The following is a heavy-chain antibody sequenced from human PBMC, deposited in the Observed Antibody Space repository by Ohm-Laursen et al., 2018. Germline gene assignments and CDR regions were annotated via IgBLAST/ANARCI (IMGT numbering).Heavy chain of an antibody. J-gene: IGHJ4*02. CDR1: GYTFTGYY. CDR3: ATDGFTAMGDFDY. D-gene: IGHD5-18*01. CDR2: INPNSGGT. V-gene: IGHV1-2*02. Sequence: ASVKVSCKVSGYTFTGYYMHWVRQAPGQGLEWMGWINPNSGGTNYAQKFQGRVTMTRDTSISTAYMELSSLRSEDTAVYYCATDGFTAMGDFDYWGQGTLVTVSA.